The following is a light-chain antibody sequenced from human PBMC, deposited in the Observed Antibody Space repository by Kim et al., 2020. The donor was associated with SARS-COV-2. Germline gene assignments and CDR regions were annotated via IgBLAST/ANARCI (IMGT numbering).Light chain of an antibody. CDR2: TAS. CDR1: QSLSVY. CDR3: QQYYSTVWT. J-gene: IGKJ1*01. V-gene: IGKV1-39*01. Sequence: AAVGDRFTLTCRESQSLSVYLNWYQQKPGKAPNLLVYTASTLESGVPSRFSGSGSGTDFTLTISSLQPEDFGTYYCQQYYSTVWTFGQGTKVDIK.